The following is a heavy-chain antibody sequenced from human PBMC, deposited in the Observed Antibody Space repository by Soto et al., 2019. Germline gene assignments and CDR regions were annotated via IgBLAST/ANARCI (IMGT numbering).Heavy chain of an antibody. D-gene: IGHD2-2*01. J-gene: IGHJ6*02. V-gene: IGHV1-69*08. Sequence: QVQLVQSGAEVKKPGSSVKVSCKASGGTFSRYSITWVRQAPGPGLEWIGRILPIFGIASYAQKFQGRVTITADESTSTAYMELSSLRSDDTAVYYCAREDRDRETGLVPAAIDGMDVWGQGTTVTVSS. CDR1: GGTFSRYS. CDR2: ILPIFGIA. CDR3: AREDRDRETGLVPAAIDGMDV.